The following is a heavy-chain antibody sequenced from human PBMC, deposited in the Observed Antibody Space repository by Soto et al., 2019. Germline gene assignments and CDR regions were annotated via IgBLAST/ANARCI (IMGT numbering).Heavy chain of an antibody. CDR3: AKVAYIAVAGTGGYFDL. CDR1: GFTFDDYA. V-gene: IGHV3-9*01. J-gene: IGHJ2*01. D-gene: IGHD6-19*01. Sequence: EVQLVESGGGLVQPGRSLRLSCAASGFTFDDYAMHWVRQAPGKGLEWVSGISWNSGSIGYADSVKGRFTISRDNAKSSLYLQMNSLRAEDTALYYCAKVAYIAVAGTGGYFDLWGRGTLVTVSS. CDR2: ISWNSGSI.